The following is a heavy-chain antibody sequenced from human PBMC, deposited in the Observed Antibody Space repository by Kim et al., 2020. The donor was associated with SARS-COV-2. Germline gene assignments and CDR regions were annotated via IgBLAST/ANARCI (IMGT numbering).Heavy chain of an antibody. CDR3: ARPGSGSYQAPFDA. CDR2: ISYDGSNK. V-gene: IGHV3-30-3*01. Sequence: GGSLRLSCAASGFTFSSYAMHCVRQAPGKGLEWVAVISYDGSNKYYADSVKGRFTISRDNSKNTLYLQMNSLRAEDTAVYYCARPGSGSYQAPFDAWGQG. D-gene: IGHD3-10*01. J-gene: IGHJ5*02. CDR1: GFTFSSYA.